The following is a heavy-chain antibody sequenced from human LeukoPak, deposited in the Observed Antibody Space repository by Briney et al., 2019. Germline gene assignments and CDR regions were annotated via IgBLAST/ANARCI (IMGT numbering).Heavy chain of an antibody. CDR2: IYTSGGT. V-gene: IGHV4-61*02. CDR3: ARVAPVGATPTFDY. Sequence: SETLSLTCTVSGGSISSGSYYWSWIRQPAGKGLEWIGRIYTSGGTNYNPSLKSRVTISVDTSKNQFSLKLSSVTAADTAVYYCARVAPVGATPTFDYWGQGTLVTVSS. D-gene: IGHD1-26*01. CDR1: GGSISSGSYY. J-gene: IGHJ4*02.